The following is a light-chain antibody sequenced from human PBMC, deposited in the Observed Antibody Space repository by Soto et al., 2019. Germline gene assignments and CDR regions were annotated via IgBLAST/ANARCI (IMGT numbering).Light chain of an antibody. J-gene: IGLJ2*01. CDR3: SSYTSSSTLV. Sequence: QSVLTQPASVSGSPGQSITISCTGTSSDVGGYNYVSWYQQHPGKAPKLFIYEVTNRPSGVSNRFSGSKSGNTASLTISGLQAEDEADYYCSSYTSSSTLVFGDGTKLTVL. CDR2: EVT. CDR1: SSDVGGYNY. V-gene: IGLV2-14*01.